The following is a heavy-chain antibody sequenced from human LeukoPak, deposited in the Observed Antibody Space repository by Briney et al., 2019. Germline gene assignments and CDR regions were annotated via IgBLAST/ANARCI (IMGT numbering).Heavy chain of an antibody. Sequence: PSETLSLTCTVSGGSISSYYWSWIRQPPGKGLEWIGYIYYSGSTNYNPSLKSRVTISVDTSKNQFSLKLSSVTAADTAVYYCARARVVITTPDAFDIWGQGTMVTVSS. J-gene: IGHJ3*02. D-gene: IGHD3-22*01. CDR3: ARARVVITTPDAFDI. CDR1: GGSISSYY. V-gene: IGHV4-59*01. CDR2: IYYSGST.